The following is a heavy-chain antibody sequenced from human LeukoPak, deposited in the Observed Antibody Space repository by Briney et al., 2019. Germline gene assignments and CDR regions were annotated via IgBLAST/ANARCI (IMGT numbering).Heavy chain of an antibody. CDR2: ISYIGST. CDR3: ARDLVTVTKGFDI. Sequence: SETLSLTCGASDDSFSSHYWTWIRQPPGKGLEWIGYISYIGSTNYNPSLKSRVTISIDTSKKQFSLKLSSVTAADTAVYYCARDLVTVTKGFDIWGQGTMVSVSS. CDR1: DDSFSSHY. J-gene: IGHJ3*02. V-gene: IGHV4-59*11. D-gene: IGHD4-17*01.